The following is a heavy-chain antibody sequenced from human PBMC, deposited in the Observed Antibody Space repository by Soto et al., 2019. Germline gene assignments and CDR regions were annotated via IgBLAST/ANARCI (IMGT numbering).Heavy chain of an antibody. CDR1: GFTFSSYA. V-gene: IGHV3-23*01. Sequence: GGSLRLSCAASGFTFSSYAMSWVRQAPGKGLEWVSAISGSGGSTYYADSVKGRFTISRDNSKNTLYLQMNSLRAEDTAVYYCGGIPAAHLTYYFDYWGQGTLVTVSS. CDR3: GGIPAAHLTYYFDY. J-gene: IGHJ4*02. CDR2: ISGSGGST. D-gene: IGHD2-2*01.